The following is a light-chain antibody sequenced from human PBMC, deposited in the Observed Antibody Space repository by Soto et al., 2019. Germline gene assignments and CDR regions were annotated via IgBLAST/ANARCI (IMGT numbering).Light chain of an antibody. V-gene: IGKV3-15*01. J-gene: IGKJ1*01. CDR3: QQYHNWPA. CDR1: QSVFSS. CDR2: GAA. Sequence: DIVMTQSPVTLSVSPGERATLSCRASQSVFSSLAWYQQKPGQAPRLLIYGAATRATGIPARFSGSGSGTEFTLTISSLQSEDFAIYYCQQYHNWPAVGQGTKVDIK.